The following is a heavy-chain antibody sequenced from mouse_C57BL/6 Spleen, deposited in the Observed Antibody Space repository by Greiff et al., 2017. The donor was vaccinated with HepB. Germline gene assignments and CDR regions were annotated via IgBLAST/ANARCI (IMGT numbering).Heavy chain of an antibody. J-gene: IGHJ4*01. V-gene: IGHV2-6-1*01. CDR3: ARHQYGNYYAMDY. D-gene: IGHD2-10*02. CDR2: IWSDGST. Sequence: VKLQESGPGLVAPSQSLSITCTVSGFSLTSYGVHWVRQPPGKGLEWLVVIWSDGSTTYNSALKSRLSISKDNSKSQVFLKMNSLQTDDTAMYYCARHQYGNYYAMDYWGQGTSVTVSS. CDR1: GFSLTSYG.